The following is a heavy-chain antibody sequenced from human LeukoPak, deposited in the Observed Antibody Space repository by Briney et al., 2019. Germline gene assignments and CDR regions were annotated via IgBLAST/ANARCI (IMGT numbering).Heavy chain of an antibody. D-gene: IGHD3-9*01. Sequence: PSETLSLTCTVSGGSIRGYYWSWIRQSPGKGLEWIGYIYYSGSTNYNPSLKSRVTISVDTSKNQFSLKLSSVTAADTAVYYCARHVWLQPFDYRGQGTLVTVSS. CDR3: ARHVWLQPFDY. J-gene: IGHJ4*02. CDR2: IYYSGST. CDR1: GGSIRGYY. V-gene: IGHV4-59*08.